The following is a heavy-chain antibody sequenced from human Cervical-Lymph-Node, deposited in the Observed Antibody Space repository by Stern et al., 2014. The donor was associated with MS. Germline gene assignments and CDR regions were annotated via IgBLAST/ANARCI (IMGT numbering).Heavy chain of an antibody. Sequence: VQLVQSGAEVKKPGSSVKVSCRASGGTFRNDGFSWVRQAPGQGLEWMGGVIPMFGIANSAQKFQGRVTITADESTSTVYMELSNLRADDTAVYFCARYRSSVDWYFDLWGRGTLVTVSS. J-gene: IGHJ2*01. D-gene: IGHD3-16*02. CDR1: GGTFRNDG. CDR3: ARYRSSVDWYFDL. CDR2: VIPMFGIA. V-gene: IGHV1-69*01.